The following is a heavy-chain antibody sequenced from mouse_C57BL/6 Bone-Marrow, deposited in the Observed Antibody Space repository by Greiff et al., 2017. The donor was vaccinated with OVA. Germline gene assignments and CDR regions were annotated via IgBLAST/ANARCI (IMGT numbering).Heavy chain of an antibody. CDR3: ARTYYDYDGFAY. J-gene: IGHJ3*01. V-gene: IGHV1-61*01. D-gene: IGHD2-4*01. CDR2: IYPSDSET. Sequence: QVQLQQSGAELVRPGSSVKLSCKASGYTFTSYWMDWVKQRPGQGLEWIGNIYPSDSETHYNQKFKDKATLTVDKSSSTAYMQLRSLTSEDSAVYYYARTYYDYDGFAYWGQGTLVTVSA. CDR1: GYTFTSYW.